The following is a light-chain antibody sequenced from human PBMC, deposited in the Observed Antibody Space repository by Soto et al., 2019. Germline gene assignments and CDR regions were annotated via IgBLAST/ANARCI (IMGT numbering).Light chain of an antibody. Sequence: EIVLTQSPGTLSLSPGEGATVSCRVSQSINSKSLVWYQRKFGQAPRLLIYNTSSRATGIPDRFSGSGSGTDFTLSISRLEPEDFAVYYCQQRSSWPITFGQGTRLEI. V-gene: IGKV3D-20*02. J-gene: IGKJ5*01. CDR1: QSINSKS. CDR3: QQRSSWPIT. CDR2: NTS.